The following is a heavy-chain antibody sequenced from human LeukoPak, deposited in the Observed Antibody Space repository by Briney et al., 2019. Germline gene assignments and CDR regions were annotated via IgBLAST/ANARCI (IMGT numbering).Heavy chain of an antibody. D-gene: IGHD2-15*01. V-gene: IGHV4-30-4*01. CDR3: ARADCSGGSCPFDY. CDR1: GGSISSGDYY. Sequence: SETLSLTCTVSGGSISSGDYYWSWIRQPPGKGLEWIGYIYYSGSTYYNPSLKSRVTISVDTSKNQFSLKLSSVTAADAAVYYCARADCSGGSCPFDYWGQGTLVTVSS. J-gene: IGHJ4*02. CDR2: IYYSGST.